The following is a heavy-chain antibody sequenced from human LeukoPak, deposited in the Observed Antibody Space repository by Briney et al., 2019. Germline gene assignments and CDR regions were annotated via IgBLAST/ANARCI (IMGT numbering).Heavy chain of an antibody. J-gene: IGHJ4*02. Sequence: SETLSLTCTVSGGSISSYYWSWIRQPPGKGLECIGYIYYSGSTNYNPSLKSRVTISVDTSKNQFSLKLSSVTAADTAMYYCARLXXSGATHYFDYWGQGTLVTVS. V-gene: IGHV4-59*01. D-gene: IGHD1-26*01. CDR3: ARLXXSGATHYFDY. CDR1: GGSISSYY. CDR2: IYYSGST.